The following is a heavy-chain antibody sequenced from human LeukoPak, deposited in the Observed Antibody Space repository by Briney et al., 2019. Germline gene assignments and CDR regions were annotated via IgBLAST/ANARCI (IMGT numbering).Heavy chain of an antibody. CDR3: AKSPSQATVTTVYRY. J-gene: IGHJ4*02. V-gene: IGHV3-30*18. CDR1: GFTFSSYG. D-gene: IGHD4-11*01. CDR2: ISYDGSNK. Sequence: GGSLRLSCAASGFTFSSYGMHWVRQAPGKGLEWVAVISYDGSNKYYADSVKGRFTISRDNSKNTLYLQMNSLRAEDTAVYYCAKSPSQATVTTVYRYWGQGTLVTVSS.